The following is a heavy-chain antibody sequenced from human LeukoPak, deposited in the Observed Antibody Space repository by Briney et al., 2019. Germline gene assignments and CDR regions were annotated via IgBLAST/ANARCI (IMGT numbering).Heavy chain of an antibody. D-gene: IGHD3-22*01. CDR2: INGSGGST. V-gene: IGHV3-23*01. CDR1: GFTFSSYA. J-gene: IGHJ4*02. CDR3: AKYMVVGSGYYYFDY. Sequence: GGSLRLSCAASGFTFSSYAMSWVRQAPGKGLEWVSAINGSGGSTYYADSVKGRFTISRDNSKYTLYLKMNSLRAEETAVYYWAKYMVVGSGYYYFDYWGQGTLVTVSS.